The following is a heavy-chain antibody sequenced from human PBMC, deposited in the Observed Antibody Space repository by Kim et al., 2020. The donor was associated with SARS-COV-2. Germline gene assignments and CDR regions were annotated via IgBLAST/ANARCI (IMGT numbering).Heavy chain of an antibody. V-gene: IGHV3-53*01. J-gene: IGHJ4*02. CDR3: ARGLLLWFGEF. CDR2: T. Sequence: TNYADPGKGRFTISRDNSKNTLYLQMNSLRAEDTAVYYCARGLLLWFGEFWGQGTLVTVSS. D-gene: IGHD3-10*01.